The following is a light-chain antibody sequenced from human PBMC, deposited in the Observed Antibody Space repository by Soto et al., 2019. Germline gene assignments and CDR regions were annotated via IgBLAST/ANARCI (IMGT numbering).Light chain of an antibody. CDR3: MQRAHGPYT. V-gene: IGKV2-30*02. J-gene: IGKJ2*01. CDR2: KVS. Sequence: VVLTQSPLSLPVIFGQSASISCRSSQSVVHRDCNTYLNWFVQRTGQSPRRLIYKVSNRDYGVLDSFGGNGSGTDFTLKISRVEADDVGVYYRMQRAHGPYTLGQWTKREIK. CDR1: QSVVHRDCNTY.